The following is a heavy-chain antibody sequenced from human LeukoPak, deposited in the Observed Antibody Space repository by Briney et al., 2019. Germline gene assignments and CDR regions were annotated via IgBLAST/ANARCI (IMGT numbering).Heavy chain of an antibody. CDR1: GFTFSSYA. D-gene: IGHD3-10*01. CDR2: ISGSGGST. V-gene: IGHV3-23*01. CDR3: AKDSRGSGSRYYGMDV. Sequence: GGSLRLSCAASGFTFSSYAMNWVRQAPGKGLEWVSAISGSGGSTYYADSVKGQFTISRDNSKNTLYLQMNSLRAEDTALYYCAKDSRGSGSRYYGMDVWGQGTTVSVSS. J-gene: IGHJ6*02.